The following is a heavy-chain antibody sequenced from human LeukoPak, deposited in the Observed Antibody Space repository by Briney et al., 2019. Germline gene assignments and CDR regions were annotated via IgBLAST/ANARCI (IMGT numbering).Heavy chain of an antibody. J-gene: IGHJ4*02. CDR3: ARDRSSSED. CDR2: IYYSGST. Sequence: SETLSLTCTVSGGSISSSSYYWGWIRQPPGKGLEWIGSIYYSGSTYYNPSLKSRVTISVDTSKNQFSLKLSSVTAADTAVYYCARDRSSSEDWGQGTLVTVSS. V-gene: IGHV4-39*07. D-gene: IGHD6-19*01. CDR1: GGSISSSSYY.